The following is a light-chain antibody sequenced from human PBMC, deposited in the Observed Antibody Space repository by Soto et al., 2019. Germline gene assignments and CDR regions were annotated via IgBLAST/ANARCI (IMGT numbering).Light chain of an antibody. CDR3: QQYGGSPRT. V-gene: IGKV3-20*01. Sequence: EIVLTQSPGTLSLSPRERATHSCRASQSVSSSHLAWYQQKPGQAPRLLMYGASNRATGIPDRFSGGGSGTDFTLTISRLEPEDFAVYYCQQYGGSPRTFGQGTKV. CDR1: QSVSSSH. CDR2: GAS. J-gene: IGKJ1*01.